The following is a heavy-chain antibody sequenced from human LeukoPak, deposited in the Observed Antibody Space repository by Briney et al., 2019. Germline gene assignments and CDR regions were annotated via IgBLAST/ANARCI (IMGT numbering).Heavy chain of an antibody. CDR2: IYYSGST. V-gene: IGHV4-31*03. CDR3: ARETNNDYSNGHYFDY. CDR1: GGSISSGGYY. D-gene: IGHD4-11*01. Sequence: SQTLSLTCTVSGGSISSGGYYWSWTRQHPGKGLEWIGYIYYSGSTYYNPSLKSRVTISVDTSKNQFSLKLSSVTAADTAVYYCARETNNDYSNGHYFDYWGQGTLVTVSS. J-gene: IGHJ4*02.